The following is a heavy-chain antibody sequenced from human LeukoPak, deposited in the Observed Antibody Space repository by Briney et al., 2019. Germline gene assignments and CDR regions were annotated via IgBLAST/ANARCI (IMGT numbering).Heavy chain of an antibody. Sequence: SQTLSLTCAISGDSVSSNSAAWNWIRQSPSRGLEWLGRTYYRSKWYNDYAVSVKSRITINPDTSKNQFSLQLNSVTPEDTAVYYCARDYWVSSSSETRNYYYGMDVWGQGTTVTVSS. V-gene: IGHV6-1*01. D-gene: IGHD6-6*01. CDR3: ARDYWVSSSSETRNYYYGMDV. CDR1: GDSVSSNSAA. J-gene: IGHJ6*02. CDR2: TYYRSKWYN.